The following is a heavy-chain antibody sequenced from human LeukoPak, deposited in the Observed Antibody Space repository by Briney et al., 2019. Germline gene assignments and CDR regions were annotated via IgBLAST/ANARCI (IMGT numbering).Heavy chain of an antibody. J-gene: IGHJ4*02. V-gene: IGHV1-69*05. CDR1: GGTFSSYA. CDR2: IIPIFGTA. CDR3: ARTGSYYSEYYFDY. Sequence: SVKVSCKASGGTFSSYAISWVRQAPGQGLEWMGGIIPIFGTANYAQKFQGGVTITTDESTSTAYTELSSLRSEDTAVYYCARTGSYYSEYYFDYWGQGTLVTVSS. D-gene: IGHD3-10*01.